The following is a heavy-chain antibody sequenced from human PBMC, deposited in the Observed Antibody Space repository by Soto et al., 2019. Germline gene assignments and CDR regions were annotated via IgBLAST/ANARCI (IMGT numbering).Heavy chain of an antibody. Sequence: QVQLVQSGAEVKKPGASMKVSCKASGYTFNDYYMHWVRQAPGQGLECMGWISPNNGATNYAQKFQDRVTMTRDASITTAYMELSRLRSDDTAVYYCARGGEYCSTGSCNSSLGDAFDVWGQGTTVTVSS. J-gene: IGHJ3*01. CDR1: GYTFNDYY. D-gene: IGHD2-15*01. CDR3: ARGGEYCSTGSCNSSLGDAFDV. CDR2: ISPNNGAT. V-gene: IGHV1-2*02.